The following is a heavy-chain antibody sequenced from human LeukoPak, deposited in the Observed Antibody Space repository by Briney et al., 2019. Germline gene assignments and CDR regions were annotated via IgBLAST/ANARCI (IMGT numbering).Heavy chain of an antibody. J-gene: IGHJ4*02. Sequence: ASVKVSCKASGYTFTGYYIQWVRQAPGQGLEWMGRINANSGGTNYAQKFQGRVTMTRDTSISTAYMELSRLRSDDTAIYYCARAGHYFDSSGYSNDYWGQGTLVTVSS. CDR2: INANSGGT. D-gene: IGHD3-22*01. CDR1: GYTFTGYY. V-gene: IGHV1-2*06. CDR3: ARAGHYFDSSGYSNDY.